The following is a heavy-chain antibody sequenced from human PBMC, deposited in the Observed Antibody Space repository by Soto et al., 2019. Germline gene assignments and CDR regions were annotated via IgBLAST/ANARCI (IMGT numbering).Heavy chain of an antibody. Sequence: PGESLKSSFQGSGYTLTTYWITWVRQMPGRVLGWMGRIDPSDSYTNYSPSFQGHVTISADKSTNTAYLEWRGLKASDSAIYYCACPRQYYGYRAYAYWGQGTIVTVSS. D-gene: IGHD3-16*01. J-gene: IGHJ4*02. CDR2: IDPSDSYT. CDR1: GYTLTTYW. V-gene: IGHV5-10-1*01. CDR3: ACPRQYYGYRAYAY.